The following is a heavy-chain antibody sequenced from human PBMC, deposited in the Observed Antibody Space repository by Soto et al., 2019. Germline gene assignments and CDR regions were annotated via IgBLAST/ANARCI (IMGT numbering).Heavy chain of an antibody. Sequence: PGGSLRLSCAASGFTFSDYYMSWIRQAPGKGLEWVSYISSSGSTIYYADSVKGRFTISRDNAKNSLYLQMNSLRAEDTAVYYCARDMIPDYYDSSGYCPFDYWGQGTLVTVSS. CDR2: ISSSGSTI. J-gene: IGHJ4*02. CDR3: ARDMIPDYYDSSGYCPFDY. D-gene: IGHD3-22*01. CDR1: GFTFSDYY. V-gene: IGHV3-11*01.